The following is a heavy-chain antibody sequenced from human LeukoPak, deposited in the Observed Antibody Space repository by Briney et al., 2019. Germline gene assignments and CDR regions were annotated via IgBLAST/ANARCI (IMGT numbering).Heavy chain of an antibody. Sequence: SETLSLTCTVSGGSISTYYWSWIRQPPGKGLEWIGYIYYTGTSYNPSLKSRVTISADTSKNQFSLKLISVTAADTAVYYCASRKLGNDYWGQGTLVTVSS. CDR2: IYYTGT. J-gene: IGHJ4*02. CDR3: ASRKLGNDY. D-gene: IGHD7-27*01. V-gene: IGHV4-59*01. CDR1: GGSISTYY.